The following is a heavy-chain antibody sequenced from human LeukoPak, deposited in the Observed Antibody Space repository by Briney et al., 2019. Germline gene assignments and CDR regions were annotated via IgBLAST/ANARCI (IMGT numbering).Heavy chain of an antibody. CDR2: IYNSGST. CDR1: GDSFSYFY. V-gene: IGHV4-59*01. Sequence: SETLSLTCTVSGDSFSYFYWSWIRQPPGKGLEWIGYIYNSGSTNYNPSLKSRVTISLDTSKNQFSLKLSSVTAADTAVYYCARGVVAAAGRTFDFWGQGALVTVSS. J-gene: IGHJ4*02. CDR3: ARGVVAAAGRTFDF. D-gene: IGHD6-13*01.